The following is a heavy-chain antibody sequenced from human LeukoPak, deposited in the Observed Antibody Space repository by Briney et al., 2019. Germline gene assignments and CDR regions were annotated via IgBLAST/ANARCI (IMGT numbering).Heavy chain of an antibody. CDR2: IYYSGST. D-gene: IGHD3-22*01. Sequence: PSETLSLTCTVSGGSISSSSYYWGWIRQPPGKGLEWIGSIYYSGSTYYNPSLKSRVTISVDTSKNQFSLKLSSVTAADTAVYYCARQGVGYYDSSVDYWGQGTLVTVSS. CDR3: ARQGVGYYDSSVDY. J-gene: IGHJ4*02. CDR1: GGSISSSSYY. V-gene: IGHV4-39*07.